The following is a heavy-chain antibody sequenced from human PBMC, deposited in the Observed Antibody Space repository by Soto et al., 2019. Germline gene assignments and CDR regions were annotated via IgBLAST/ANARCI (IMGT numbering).Heavy chain of an antibody. J-gene: IGHJ6*02. CDR3: ARDSGRSDVVPAAISAMDV. D-gene: IGHD2-2*01. CDR2: IIPMFGIA. Sequence: QVQLVQSGAEVKKPGSSVKVSCKGSGGNRYTITWVRQAPGQGLEWMGRIIPMFGIATYAQNFQGRVTISADKSTSTAYMELSSLRSEDTAVYYCARDSGRSDVVPAAISAMDVWGQGTTVIVSS. V-gene: IGHV1-69*08. CDR1: GGNRYT.